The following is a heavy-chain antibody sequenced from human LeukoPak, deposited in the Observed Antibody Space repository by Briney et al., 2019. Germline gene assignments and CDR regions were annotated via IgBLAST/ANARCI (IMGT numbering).Heavy chain of an antibody. CDR3: ARGATYYYDSSGYYYPRGYFDY. CDR1: GYTFTSYG. CDR2: ISAYNGNT. D-gene: IGHD3-22*01. V-gene: IGHV1-18*01. J-gene: IGHJ4*02. Sequence: ASVTVSFTASGYTFTSYGISWVRQAPGQGLEWMGWISAYNGNTNYAQKLQGRVTMTTDTSTSTAYMELRSLRSDDTAVYYCARGATYYYDSSGYYYPRGYFDYWGQGTLVTVSS.